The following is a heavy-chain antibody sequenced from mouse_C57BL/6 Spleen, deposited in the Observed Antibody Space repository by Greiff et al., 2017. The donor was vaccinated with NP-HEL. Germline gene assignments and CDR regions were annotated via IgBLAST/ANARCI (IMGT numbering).Heavy chain of an antibody. CDR2: IYPGSGST. Sequence: QVQLKQPGAELVKPGASVKMSCKASGYTFTSYWITWVKQRPGQGLEWIGDIYPGSGSTNYNEKFKSKATLTVDTSSSTAYMQLSSLTSEDSAVYYCARSLGTTVVATDYWGQGTTLTVSS. J-gene: IGHJ2*01. D-gene: IGHD1-1*01. V-gene: IGHV1-55*01. CDR3: ARSLGTTVVATDY. CDR1: GYTFTSYW.